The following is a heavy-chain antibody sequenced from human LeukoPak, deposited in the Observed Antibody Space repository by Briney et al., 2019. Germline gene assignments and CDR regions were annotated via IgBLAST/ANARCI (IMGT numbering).Heavy chain of an antibody. V-gene: IGHV4-39*01. CDR3: VVQSLGYYYDSSGYYS. D-gene: IGHD3-22*01. CDR2: IYYSGST. CDR1: GGSISSSSYY. Sequence: PSETLSLTCTVSGGSISSSSYYWGWIRQPPGKGLEWIGSIYYSGSTYYNPSLKSRVTISVDTSKNQFPLKLSSVTAADTAVYYCVVQSLGYYYDSSGYYSWGQGTLVTVSS. J-gene: IGHJ4*02.